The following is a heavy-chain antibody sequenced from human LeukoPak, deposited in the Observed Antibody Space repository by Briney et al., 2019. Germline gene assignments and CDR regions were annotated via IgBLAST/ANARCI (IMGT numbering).Heavy chain of an antibody. V-gene: IGHV1-2*02. J-gene: IGHJ4*02. CDR1: GYTFTGYY. CDR2: INPSSGGT. CDR3: VSRDIVVVVAATVDY. D-gene: IGHD2-15*01. Sequence: GASVKVSCKASGYTFTGYYMHWVRQAPGQGLEWMGWINPSSGGTNYAQKFQGRVTMTRDTSISTAYMELSRLRSDDTAVYYCVSRDIVVVVAATVDYWGQGTLVTVSS.